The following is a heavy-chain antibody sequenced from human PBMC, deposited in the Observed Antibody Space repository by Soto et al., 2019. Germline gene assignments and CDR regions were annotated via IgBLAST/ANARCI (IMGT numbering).Heavy chain of an antibody. V-gene: IGHV3-30*04. Sequence: QVQLVESGGGVVQPGRSLRLSCAASGFTFSRHAMHWVRQAPGKGLEWVAVISTDGRDKYHADSVKGRFTISRDNSKNKLYLQMNSLRAEDTAVYYCAKDHDLAAAGYYFDYWGQGTLVTVSS. J-gene: IGHJ4*02. CDR2: ISTDGRDK. CDR3: AKDHDLAAAGYYFDY. CDR1: GFTFSRHA. D-gene: IGHD6-13*01.